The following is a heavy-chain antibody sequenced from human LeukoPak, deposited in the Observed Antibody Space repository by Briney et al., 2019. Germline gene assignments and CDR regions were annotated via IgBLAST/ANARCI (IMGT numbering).Heavy chain of an antibody. CDR1: GDSVSGNSTA. CDR2: TYYRSKWYN. J-gene: IGHJ4*02. Sequence: SQTLSLTCAISGDSVSGNSTAYNWIRQSPSRGLEWLGRTYYRSKWYNDYAVSVKSRIIINPDTSKNQFSLKLSSVTAADTAMYYCARRVVVVTAAPNDYWGQGTLVTVSS. V-gene: IGHV6-1*01. CDR3: ARRVVVVTAAPNDY. D-gene: IGHD2-21*02.